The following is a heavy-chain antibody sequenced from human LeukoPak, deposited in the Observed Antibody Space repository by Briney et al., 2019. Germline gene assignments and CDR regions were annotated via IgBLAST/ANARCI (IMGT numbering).Heavy chain of an antibody. D-gene: IGHD3-10*01. CDR1: GFTFSGHA. CDR2: ISYDGSNK. J-gene: IGHJ4*02. CDR3: ARGFGIVRGVIYWDY. V-gene: IGHV3-30*04. Sequence: GGSLRLSCAASGFTFSGHARNWVRQAPGKGLEWVAVISYDGSNKYYADSVKGRFTISRDNSKNTLYLQMNSLRAEDTAVYYCARGFGIVRGVIYWDYWGQGTLVTVSS.